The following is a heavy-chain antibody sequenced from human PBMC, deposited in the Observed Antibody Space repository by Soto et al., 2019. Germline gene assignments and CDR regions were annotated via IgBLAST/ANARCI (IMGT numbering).Heavy chain of an antibody. J-gene: IGHJ6*02. CDR1: GGTFSIYG. V-gene: IGHV1-69*01. CDR2: IIPILTTP. CDR3: ATSVGIAPTGEDGMDV. Sequence: QVQLVQAGAEVKQTGSSVKVSCKAAGGTFSIYGFSGVRQAPGQGPEWIGGIIPILTTPNYAQKFQGRVTIVADESTTTVDMELSSLQLEDRAVYYCATSVGIAPTGEDGMDVWGQGTSVTVSS. D-gene: IGHD2-8*02.